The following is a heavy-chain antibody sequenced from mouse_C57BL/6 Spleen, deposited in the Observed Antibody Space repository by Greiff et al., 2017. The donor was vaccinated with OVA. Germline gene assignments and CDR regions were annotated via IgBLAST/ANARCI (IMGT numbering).Heavy chain of an antibody. CDR3: ARDEAYYSNYEGMDY. V-gene: IGHV5-9*01. D-gene: IGHD2-5*01. J-gene: IGHJ4*01. Sequence: EVMLVESGGGLVKPGGSLKLSCAASGFTFSSYTMSWVRQTPEKRLEWVATISGGGGNTYYPDSVKGRFTISRDNAKNTLYLQMSSLRSEDTALYYCARDEAYYSNYEGMDYWGQGTSVTVSS. CDR2: ISGGGGNT. CDR1: GFTFSSYT.